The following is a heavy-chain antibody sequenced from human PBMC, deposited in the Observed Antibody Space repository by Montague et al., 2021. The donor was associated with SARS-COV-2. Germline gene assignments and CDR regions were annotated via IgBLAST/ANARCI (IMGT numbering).Heavy chain of an antibody. D-gene: IGHD3-10*01. V-gene: IGHV4-30-4*01. CDR2: MRLSGDS. Sequence: TLSLTCTVSGDTIIIGDDEWTWVRQPPGKGLEWIGYMRLSGDSHYKRSLEGRVSSSIDTTKNQFSLRLNSVTAADTAVYYCARDRGLGVAENFDCWGQGTLVTVSS. CDR1: GDTIIIGDDE. J-gene: IGHJ4*02. CDR3: ARDRGLGVAENFDC.